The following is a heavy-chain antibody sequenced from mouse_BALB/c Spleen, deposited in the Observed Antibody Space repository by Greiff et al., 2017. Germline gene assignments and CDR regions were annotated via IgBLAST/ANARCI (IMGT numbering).Heavy chain of an antibody. CDR2: INPSNGRT. CDR1: GYTFTSYW. J-gene: IGHJ2*01. D-gene: IGHD2-3*01. CDR3: ARSYDAFDY. V-gene: IGHV1S81*02. Sequence: QVQLQQPGAELVKPGASVKLSCKASGYTFTSYWMHWVKQRPGQGLEWIGKINPSNGRTNYNEKFKSKATLTVDKSSSTAYMQLSSLTSEDSAVYYCARSYDAFDYWGQGTTLTVSS.